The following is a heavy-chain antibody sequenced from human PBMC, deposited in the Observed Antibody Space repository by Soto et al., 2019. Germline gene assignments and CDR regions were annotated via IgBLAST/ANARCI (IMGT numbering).Heavy chain of an antibody. D-gene: IGHD6-19*01. V-gene: IGHV3-15*01. CDR3: TTASRQWLGFNSGGYFDY. J-gene: IGHJ4*02. Sequence: GGSLRLSCAASGFTFSNALMSWVRQAPGKGLEWVGRIKSKTDGGTTDYAAPVKGRFTISRDDSKNTLYLQMNSLKTEDTAVYYCTTASRQWLGFNSGGYFDYWGEGPLLTV. CDR2: IKSKTDGGTT. CDR1: GFTFSNAL.